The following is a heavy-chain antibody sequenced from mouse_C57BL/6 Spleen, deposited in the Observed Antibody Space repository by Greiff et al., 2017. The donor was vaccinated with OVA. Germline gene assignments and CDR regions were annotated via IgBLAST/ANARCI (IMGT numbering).Heavy chain of an antibody. CDR3: AREVVEYYFDY. Sequence: VQLKESGGDLVKPGGSLKLSCAASGFTFSSYGMSWVRQTPDKRLEWVATISSGGSYTYYPDSVKGRFTISRDNAKNTLYLQMSSLKSEDTAMYYCAREVVEYYFDYWGQGTTLTVSS. CDR2: ISSGGSYT. D-gene: IGHD1-1*01. J-gene: IGHJ2*01. CDR1: GFTFSSYG. V-gene: IGHV5-6*01.